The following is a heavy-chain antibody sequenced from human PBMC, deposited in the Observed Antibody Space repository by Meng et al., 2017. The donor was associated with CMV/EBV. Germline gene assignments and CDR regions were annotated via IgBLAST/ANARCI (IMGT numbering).Heavy chain of an antibody. CDR3: ARGYQVWGGNSGYYFDY. J-gene: IGHJ4*02. CDR2: INHSGST. D-gene: IGHD4-23*01. CDR1: GGSFSGYY. V-gene: IGHV4-34*01. Sequence: SQTLSLTYAVYGGSFSGYYWSWIRQPPGKGLEWIGEINHSGSTNYNPSLKSRVTISVDTSKNQFSLKLSSVTAADTAVYYCARGYQVWGGNSGYYFDYWGQGTLVTVSS.